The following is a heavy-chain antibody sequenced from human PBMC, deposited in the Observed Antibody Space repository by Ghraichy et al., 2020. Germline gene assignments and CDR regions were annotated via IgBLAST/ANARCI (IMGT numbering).Heavy chain of an antibody. CDR2: ISGRGDST. CDR3: TKHRGNMDPFFDN. D-gene: IGHD2/OR15-2a*01. Sequence: GGSLRLSCAASGLTFNNYMMNWVRQAPGKGPEWVSAISGRGDSTYYSASVKGRFTISRDNSKGTLYLQMNSLRAEDTAIYYCTKHRGNMDPFFDNWGQGTLVNVSS. J-gene: IGHJ4*02. CDR1: GLTFNNYM. V-gene: IGHV3-23*01.